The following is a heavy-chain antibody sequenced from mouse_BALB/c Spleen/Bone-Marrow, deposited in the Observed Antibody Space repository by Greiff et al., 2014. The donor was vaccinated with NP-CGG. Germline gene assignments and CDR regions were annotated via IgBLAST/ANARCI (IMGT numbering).Heavy chain of an antibody. J-gene: IGHJ1*01. V-gene: IGHV1-87*01. CDR3: ARKYGNYRGYFDV. CDR1: GYTFTSYW. D-gene: IGHD2-10*02. CDR2: IYPGDGDT. Sequence: SGAELARPGASVKLSCKASGYTFTSYWMQWVKQRPGQGLEWIGAIYPGDGDTRYIQKFKGKATLTADKSSSTAYMQLSSLASEDSAVYYCARKYGNYRGYFDVWGAGTTVTVSS.